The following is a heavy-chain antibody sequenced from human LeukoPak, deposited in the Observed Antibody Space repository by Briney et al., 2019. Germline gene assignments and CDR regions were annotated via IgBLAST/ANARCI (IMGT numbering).Heavy chain of an antibody. CDR3: AKSRRHGYYFDY. CDR2: ISGSGGGT. Sequence: PGGSLRLSCAASGFTFSSYAMSWVRQAPGKGLEWVSAISGSGGGTYYADSVKGRFTISRDNSKNTLYLQMNSLRAEDTAVYYCAKSRRHGYYFDYWGQGTLVTVSS. J-gene: IGHJ4*02. CDR1: GFTFSSYA. V-gene: IGHV3-23*01.